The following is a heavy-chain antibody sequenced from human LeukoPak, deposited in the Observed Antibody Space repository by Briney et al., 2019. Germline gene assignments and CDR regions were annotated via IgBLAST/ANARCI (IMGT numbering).Heavy chain of an antibody. V-gene: IGHV4-59*01. Sequence: SETLSLTCTVSGGSISSYYWSWIRQPPGKGLEWIGYIYYSGSTNYNPSLKSRVTISVDTSKNQFSLKLSSVTAANTAVYYCARELRFLEWTFIDYWGQGTLVTVSS. CDR2: IYYSGST. D-gene: IGHD3-3*01. CDR3: ARELRFLEWTFIDY. CDR1: GGSISSYY. J-gene: IGHJ4*02.